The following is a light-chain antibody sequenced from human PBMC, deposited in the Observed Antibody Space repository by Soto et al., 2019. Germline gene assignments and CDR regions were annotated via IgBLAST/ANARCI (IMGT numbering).Light chain of an antibody. Sequence: QSVLAQPASVSGSPGQSITISCTGTSNDIGLYNYVSWYQQHPGKAPKLIIYVVSSRPSRISNRFSASKSGNTASLTISGLQAEDEADYYCSSYTSSSAYVFGTGTKLTVL. J-gene: IGLJ1*01. CDR1: SNDIGLYNY. V-gene: IGLV2-14*01. CDR2: VVS. CDR3: SSYTSSSAYV.